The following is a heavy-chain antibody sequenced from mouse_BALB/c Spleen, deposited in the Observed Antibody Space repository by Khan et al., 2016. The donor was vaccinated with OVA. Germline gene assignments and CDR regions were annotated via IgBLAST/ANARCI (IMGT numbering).Heavy chain of an antibody. CDR3: ARQIYPGYFDV. V-gene: IGHV2-6-1*01. D-gene: IGHD2-1*01. CDR1: GFSLTSYG. J-gene: IGHJ1*01. CDR2: IWSDGRT. Sequence: QVQLKESGPGLVAPSQSLSITCTISGFSLTSYGVHRVRQPPGKGLEWLVVIWSDGRTTYNSALKSSLSIIKDNSKSQVFLKMNSLQTDDTAMYYCARQIYPGYFDVWGAGTTVTVSS.